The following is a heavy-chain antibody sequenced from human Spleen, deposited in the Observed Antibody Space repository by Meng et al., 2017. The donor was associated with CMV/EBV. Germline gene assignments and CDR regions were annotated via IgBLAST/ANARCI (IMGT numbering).Heavy chain of an antibody. D-gene: IGHD3-3*01. Sequence: SGFPFSSYSMNWVRQAPGKGLEWVSSISSSSSYIYYADSVKGRFTISRDNAENSLYLQMNSLRAEDTAVYYCARLTNDFWSGYYEVDPWGQGTLVTVSS. CDR2: ISSSSSYI. J-gene: IGHJ5*02. CDR1: GFPFSSYS. CDR3: ARLTNDFWSGYYEVDP. V-gene: IGHV3-21*01.